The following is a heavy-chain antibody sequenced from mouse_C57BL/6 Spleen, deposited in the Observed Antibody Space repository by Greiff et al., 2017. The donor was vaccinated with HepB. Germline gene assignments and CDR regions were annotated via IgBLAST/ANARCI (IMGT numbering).Heavy chain of an antibody. V-gene: IGHV14-3*01. D-gene: IGHD6-1*01. CDR2: IDPANGNT. Sequence: EVQLQQSVAELVRPGASVKLSCTASGFNFKNTYMHWVKQRPEQGLEWIGRIDPANGNTKYDSKFQGKATITADTSSNTAYLQLSSLTSDDTAIYYCADSNSHCYFDYWGQGTTLTVSS. J-gene: IGHJ2*01. CDR3: ADSNSHCYFDY. CDR1: GFNFKNTY.